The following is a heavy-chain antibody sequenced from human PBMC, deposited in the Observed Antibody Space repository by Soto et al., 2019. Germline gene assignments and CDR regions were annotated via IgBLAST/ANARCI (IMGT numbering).Heavy chain of an antibody. CDR3: PKGIHVMVVPGTAYFDS. CDR1: GFTFNNYA. V-gene: IGHV3-23*01. CDR2: ISGNAGST. D-gene: IGHD2-21*02. J-gene: IGHJ4*02. Sequence: DVLLSASGGGLVHPGGSLRVSCAASGFTFNNYAMNWVRQIPGKGLEWVSSISGNAGSTWYADSVKGRFTISRDNSQGTVSLQMSSLRADDTAIYYCPKGIHVMVVPGTAYFDSWGRGTLVTVSS.